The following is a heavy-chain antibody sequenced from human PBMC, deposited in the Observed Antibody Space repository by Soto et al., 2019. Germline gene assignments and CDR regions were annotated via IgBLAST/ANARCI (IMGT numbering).Heavy chain of an antibody. CDR1: GFTFSNYD. D-gene: IGHD2-21*02. Sequence: EVQLVESGGGLVQPGGSLRLSCAASGFTFSNYDMHWVRQATGKGLQWVANINVAGNTYYPVSVKGRLTISRNSLRAEDTAVYYCTRTADFTSAFDIWGQGTMVTVSS. CDR2: INVAGNT. CDR3: TRTADFTSAFDI. V-gene: IGHV3-13*01. J-gene: IGHJ3*02.